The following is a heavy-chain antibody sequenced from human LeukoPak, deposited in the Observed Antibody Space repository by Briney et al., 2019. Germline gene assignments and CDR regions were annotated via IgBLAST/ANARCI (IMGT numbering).Heavy chain of an antibody. V-gene: IGHV5-51*01. CDR2: IYPGDSDT. Sequence: GESLKISCKGSGYSFTSYWIGWVRQMPGKGLEWMGIIYPGDSDTRYSPSFQGQVAISADKSISTAYLQWSSLKASDTAMYYCARTAGPGGPEGYYGMDVWGQGTTVTVSS. CDR3: ARTAGPGGPEGYYGMDV. D-gene: IGHD6-25*01. CDR1: GYSFTSYW. J-gene: IGHJ6*02.